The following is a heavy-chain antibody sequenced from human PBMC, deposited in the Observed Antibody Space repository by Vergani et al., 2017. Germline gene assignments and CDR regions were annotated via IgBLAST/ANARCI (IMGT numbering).Heavy chain of an antibody. J-gene: IGHJ6*02. CDR2: IYYSGST. CDR1: GGSISSSSYY. Sequence: QLQLQESGPGLVKPSETLSLTCTVSGGSISSSSYYWGWIRQPPGKGLEWIGSIYYSGSTYYNPSLKSRVTISVDTSKNQFSLKLSSVTAADTAVYYCASGSVTMVRGPYVRYYYGMDVWGQGTTVTVSS. D-gene: IGHD3-10*01. V-gene: IGHV4-39*01. CDR3: ASGSVTMVRGPYVRYYYGMDV.